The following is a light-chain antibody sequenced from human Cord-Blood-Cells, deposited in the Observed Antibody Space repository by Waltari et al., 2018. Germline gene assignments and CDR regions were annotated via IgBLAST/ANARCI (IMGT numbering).Light chain of an antibody. Sequence: ELVMTQSPATLSVSAGDRATLSCRASQSVSNNLAWYQQKPGQAPRLLIYGASTRATGIPARFSGSGSGTEFTLTISSLQSEDFAVYYCQQYNNWPPLTFGGGTKVEIK. CDR2: GAS. V-gene: IGKV3-15*01. J-gene: IGKJ4*01. CDR1: QSVSNN. CDR3: QQYNNWPPLT.